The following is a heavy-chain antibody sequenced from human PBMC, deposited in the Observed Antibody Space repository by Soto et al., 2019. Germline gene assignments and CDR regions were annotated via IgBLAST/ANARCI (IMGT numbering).Heavy chain of an antibody. Sequence: QVQLRESGPGLVKPSGTLFLTCAVSSGSVNSSNWWSWVRQPPGKGLEWIGEIYHGGSANYKPSLRSRVTMSVDKSKNQVFLQLSSVTAADTAVYYCAIDPAAAGTFDYWGQGTLVTVSS. D-gene: IGHD6-13*01. CDR2: IYHGGSA. J-gene: IGHJ4*02. CDR3: AIDPAAAGTFDY. V-gene: IGHV4-4*02. CDR1: SGSVNSSNW.